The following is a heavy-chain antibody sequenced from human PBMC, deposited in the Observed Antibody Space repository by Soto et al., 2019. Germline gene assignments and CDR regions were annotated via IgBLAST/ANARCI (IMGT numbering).Heavy chain of an antibody. V-gene: IGHV3-48*02. CDR1: GFTFSSYE. D-gene: IGHD2-8*01. J-gene: IGHJ6*02. CDR3: ARAVGVYYYYGMDV. CDR2: ISSSSSTI. Sequence: GGSLRLSCAASGFTFSSYEMNWVRQAPGKGLQWVSYISSSSSTIYYADSVKGRFTISRDNAKNSLYLQMNSLRDEDTAVYYCARAVGVYYYYGMDVWGQGTTVTVSS.